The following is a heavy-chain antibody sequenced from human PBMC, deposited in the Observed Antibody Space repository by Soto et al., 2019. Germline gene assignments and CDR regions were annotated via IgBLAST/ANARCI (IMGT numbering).Heavy chain of an antibody. V-gene: IGHV1-18*01. J-gene: IGHJ6*02. CDR1: GYTFTTYG. CDR3: ARDPSYYGMDV. CDR2: ISTYNGNT. Sequence: GASVSVSCKASGYTFTTYGISWVRQAPGQGLEWMGWISTYNGNTNYAQKFQGRVTMTRDTSTTTAYMEVSSLRSDDTAVYYCARDPSYYGMDVWGQGTTVTVSS.